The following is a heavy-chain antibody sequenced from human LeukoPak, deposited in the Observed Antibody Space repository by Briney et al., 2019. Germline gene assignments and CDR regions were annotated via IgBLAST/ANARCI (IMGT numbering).Heavy chain of an antibody. CDR2: IYYSGST. CDR3: ARGLYGSGRKGTFDY. V-gene: IGHV4-59*01. D-gene: IGHD3-10*01. Sequence: PSETLSLTCTVSGGSISSYYWSWIRQPPGKGLEGIGYIYYSGSTNYNPSLKSRVTISVDTSKNQFSLKLSSVTTADTAVYYCARGLYGSGRKGTFDYWGQGTLVTVSS. J-gene: IGHJ4*02. CDR1: GGSISSYY.